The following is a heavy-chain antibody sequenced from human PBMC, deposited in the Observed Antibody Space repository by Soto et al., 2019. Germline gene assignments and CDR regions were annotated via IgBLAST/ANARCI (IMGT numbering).Heavy chain of an antibody. CDR3: ARHRNYDILTGHPDY. CDR2: IYYSGTT. Sequence: SETLSLTCTVSGGSISSFYWSWIRQHPGRGLEWIGYIYYSGTTYYNPSLKSRVTISVDTSKNQFSLKLSSVTAADTAMYYCARHRNYDILTGHPDYWGQGTLVTVSS. V-gene: IGHV4-59*08. J-gene: IGHJ4*02. CDR1: GGSISSFY. D-gene: IGHD3-9*01.